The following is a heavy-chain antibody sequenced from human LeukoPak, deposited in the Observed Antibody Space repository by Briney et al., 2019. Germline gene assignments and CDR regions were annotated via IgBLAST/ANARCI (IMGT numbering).Heavy chain of an antibody. D-gene: IGHD3-22*01. CDR2: INGDGSST. CDR3: AAGLLPFDY. J-gene: IGHJ4*02. V-gene: IGHV3-74*01. Sequence: GGSLRLSCTASGFTFNIYWMNWVRQAPGKGLVWVSRINGDGSSTTYADSVKGRFTISRDNAKNTLYLQMRSLRAEDTAVYYCAAGLLPFDYWGQGTLVTVSS. CDR1: GFTFNIYW.